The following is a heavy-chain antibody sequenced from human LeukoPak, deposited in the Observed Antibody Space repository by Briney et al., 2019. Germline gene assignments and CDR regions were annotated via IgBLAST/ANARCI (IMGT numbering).Heavy chain of an antibody. J-gene: IGHJ3*02. CDR1: GGSISSGDYY. D-gene: IGHD5-18*01. CDR2: IFYSGST. Sequence: KPSETLSLTCTVSGGSISSGDYYWSWIRQPPGKGLEWIGHIFYSGSTYYNPSLKSRVTISVDTSKNQFSLNLSSVTAADTAVYYCARDLYNSGNDAFDIWGQGTMVTDSS. CDR3: ARDLYNSGNDAFDI. V-gene: IGHV4-30-4*01.